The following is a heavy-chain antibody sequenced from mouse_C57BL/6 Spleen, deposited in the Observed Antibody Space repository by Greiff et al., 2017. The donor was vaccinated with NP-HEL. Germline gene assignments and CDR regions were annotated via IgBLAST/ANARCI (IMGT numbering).Heavy chain of an antibody. CDR1: GYTFTSYW. V-gene: IGHV1-69*01. CDR2: IDPSDSYT. J-gene: IGHJ2*01. Sequence: VQLQQPGAELVMPGASVKLSCKASGYTFTSYWMHWVKQRPGQGLEWIGEIDPSDSYTNYNQKFKGKSTLTVDKSSSTAYMQLSSLTSEDSAVYYCSRAASNYDLDYWGQGTTLTVSS. D-gene: IGHD2-5*01. CDR3: SRAASNYDLDY.